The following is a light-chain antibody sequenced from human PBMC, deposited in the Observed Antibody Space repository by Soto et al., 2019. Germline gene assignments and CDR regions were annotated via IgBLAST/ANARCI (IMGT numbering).Light chain of an antibody. CDR1: QDISNY. CDR3: QKYNSAPWM. J-gene: IGKJ1*01. V-gene: IGKV1-27*01. CDR2: AAS. Sequence: DIQMTQSPSSLSASVGDRVTITCRASQDISNYLAWFQQKPGKVPKLLIYAASTLQSGVPSRFRGSGSGTDFTLIISSLQPEDVAAYYCQKYNSAPWMFGQGTKVEIK.